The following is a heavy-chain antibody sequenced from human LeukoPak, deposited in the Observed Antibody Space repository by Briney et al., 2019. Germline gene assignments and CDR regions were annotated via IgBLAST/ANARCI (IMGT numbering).Heavy chain of an antibody. D-gene: IGHD3-3*01. CDR2: RNPNSGNT. Sequence: GASVKVSCKASGYTFTSYDINWVRQATGQGLEWMGWRNPNSGNTGYAQKFQSRVTMTRNTTTRKAYMELSSLRSEDTAAYYCARGPYYDSWSGYNPSFDYWGQGTLDTVSS. CDR1: GYTFTSYD. V-gene: IGHV1-8*01. J-gene: IGHJ4*02. CDR3: ARGPYYDSWSGYNPSFDY.